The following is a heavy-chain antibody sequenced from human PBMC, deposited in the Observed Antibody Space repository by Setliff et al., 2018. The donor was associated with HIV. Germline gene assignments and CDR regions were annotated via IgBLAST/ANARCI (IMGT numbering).Heavy chain of an antibody. CDR1: GFTFSNAW. Sequence: GGSLRLSCAASGFTFSNAWMSWVRQAPGKGLEWVANIKQDGSEKYYVDSVKGRFTISRDNAKNSLYLQMNSLRAKDTAVYYCARYNWNPLGYRFDYWGQGTLVTVSS. CDR3: ARYNWNPLGYRFDY. D-gene: IGHD1-20*01. V-gene: IGHV3-7*03. CDR2: IKQDGSEK. J-gene: IGHJ4*02.